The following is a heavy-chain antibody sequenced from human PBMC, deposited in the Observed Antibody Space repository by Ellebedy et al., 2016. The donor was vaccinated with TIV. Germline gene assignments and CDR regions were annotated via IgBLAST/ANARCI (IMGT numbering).Heavy chain of an antibody. CDR2: LYPTGST. CDR1: GIFISNGSYY. CDR3: ARFVTFYNGSGFDP. V-gene: IGHV4-61*02. J-gene: IGHJ5*02. Sequence: SETLSLXXTVSGIFISNGSYYWSWIRQPAGKGLEWIGRLYPTGSTDYNPSLKGRPTISAGTSKNQFSLTLTSVTAADTGVYYCARFVTFYNGSGFDPWGPGTQVTVSS. D-gene: IGHD3-10*01.